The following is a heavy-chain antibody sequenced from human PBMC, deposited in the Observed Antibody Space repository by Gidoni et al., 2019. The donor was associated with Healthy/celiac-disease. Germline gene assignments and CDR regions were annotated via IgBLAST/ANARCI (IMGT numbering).Heavy chain of an antibody. CDR2: ISAYNGNT. V-gene: IGHV1-18*01. CDR1: GYTFTSYG. D-gene: IGHD2-15*01. J-gene: IGHJ6*02. Sequence: QVQLVQSGAEVKKPGASVNVSCKASGYTFTSYGISWVRQAPGQGLEWMGWISAYNGNTNDAQKLQGRVTMTTDTSTRTAYMELRSLRSDDTAVYYCARDKLVVAATLGSIPYYYGMDVWGQGTTVTVSS. CDR3: ARDKLVVAATLGSIPYYYGMDV.